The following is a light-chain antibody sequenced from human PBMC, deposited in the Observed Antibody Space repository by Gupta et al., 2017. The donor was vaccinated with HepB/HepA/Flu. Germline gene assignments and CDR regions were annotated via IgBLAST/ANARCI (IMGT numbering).Light chain of an antibody. CDR2: YDD. CDR1: NIEDKN. Sequence: SSVLTQPPSLSVAPGTTATISCAGNNIEDKNVHWYRQKPGLAPLLVIYYDDVRPSGITERYFGSNSGTTATLTINRVEAGDEADYYCQVWDSGSDLVVFGGGTKLTVL. CDR3: QVWDSGSDLVV. V-gene: IGLV3-21*01. J-gene: IGLJ2*01.